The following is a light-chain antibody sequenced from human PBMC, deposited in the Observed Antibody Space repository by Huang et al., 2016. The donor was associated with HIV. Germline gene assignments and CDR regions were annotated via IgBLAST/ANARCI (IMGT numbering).Light chain of an antibody. Sequence: DIVMSQSPLSLPVTPGEPASISCTSSQSLLHSSGNNYLDWYLQKPGQPPQLLIYFAANRASGVPDRFSGSGSGTDFTLKITRVEAEDVGGYYCMQGRQIPATFGQGTRLEIK. CDR2: FAA. J-gene: IGKJ5*01. CDR1: QSLLHSSGNNY. CDR3: MQGRQIPAT. V-gene: IGKV2-28*01.